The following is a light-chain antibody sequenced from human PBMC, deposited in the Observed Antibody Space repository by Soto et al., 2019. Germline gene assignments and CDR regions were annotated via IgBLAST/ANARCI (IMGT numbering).Light chain of an antibody. CDR2: HAP. CDR3: QQYNSYSLT. CDR1: QSISTW. V-gene: IGKV1-5*01. Sequence: DIQMTQSPSTLSASVGDRVTITCRASQSISTWLAWYQQKPGKAPKLLIHHAPSLESGVPSRFSGSGSGTEFTLTISSLQPDDFATYYCQQYNSYSLTFGGGTKVDIK. J-gene: IGKJ4*01.